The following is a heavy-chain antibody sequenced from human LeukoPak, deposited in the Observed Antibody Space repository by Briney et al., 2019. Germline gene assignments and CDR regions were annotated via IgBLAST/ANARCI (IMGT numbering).Heavy chain of an antibody. CDR2: INPHSGGT. CDR1: GYIFTDYY. V-gene: IGHV1-2*02. J-gene: IGHJ3*02. D-gene: IGHD3-22*01. CDR3: ARDHYYDSSGYSI. Sequence: ASVKVSCKASGYIFTDYYIHWVRQAPGQGLEWMGWINPHSGGTNYARLFHGRVSMTRDTSISTAYMELSRLRSDDTAVYYCARDHYYDSSGYSIWGQGTMVTVSS.